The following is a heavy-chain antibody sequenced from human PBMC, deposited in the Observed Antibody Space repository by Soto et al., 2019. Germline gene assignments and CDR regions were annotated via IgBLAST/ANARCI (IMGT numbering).Heavy chain of an antibody. CDR1: GYTFTSYD. V-gene: IGHV1-8*01. CDR3: ARANDYGDPRLHDAFDI. CDR2: MNPNSGNT. Sequence: QVQLVQSGAEVKKPGASVKVSCKASGYTFTSYDINWVRQATGQGLEWMGWMNPNSGNTGYAQKFQGRVTMTRNTSISTAYMELSSLRSEDTAVYYCARANDYGDPRLHDAFDIWGQGTMVTVSS. J-gene: IGHJ3*02. D-gene: IGHD4-17*01.